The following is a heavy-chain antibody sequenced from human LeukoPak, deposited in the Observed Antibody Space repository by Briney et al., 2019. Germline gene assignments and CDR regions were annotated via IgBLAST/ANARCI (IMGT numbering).Heavy chain of an antibody. CDR3: ARALAAQQLVHDWFDP. CDR2: ISSSGSTI. Sequence: GGSLRLSCAASGFTFSDYYMSWIRQAPGKGLGWVSYISSSGSTIYYADSVKGRFTISRDNAKNSLYLQMNSLRAEDTAVYYCARALAAQQLVHDWFDPWGQGTLVTVSS. CDR1: GFTFSDYY. D-gene: IGHD6-13*01. V-gene: IGHV3-11*01. J-gene: IGHJ5*02.